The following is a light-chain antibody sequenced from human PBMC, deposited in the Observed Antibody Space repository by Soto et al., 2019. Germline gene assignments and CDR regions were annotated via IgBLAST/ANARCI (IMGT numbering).Light chain of an antibody. J-gene: IGLJ1*01. CDR2: GNS. V-gene: IGLV1-40*01. CDR1: SSDIGAGYD. Sequence: QSVLTQPPSVSGAPGQRVTISCTGSSSDIGAGYDVHWYNQLPGTAPKLLIYGNSNRPSGVPDRFSRSKSGTSASLAITGLQAEDEADYYCQSYDSSLSGYVFGTGTTATVL. CDR3: QSYDSSLSGYV.